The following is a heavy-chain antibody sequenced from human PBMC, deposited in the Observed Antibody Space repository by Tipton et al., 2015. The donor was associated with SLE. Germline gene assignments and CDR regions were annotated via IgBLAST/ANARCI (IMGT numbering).Heavy chain of an antibody. CDR2: IRGTGGRT. Sequence: SLRLSCAVSGFTFINYAMSWVRQAPGKGLEWVSTIRGTGGRTFYADSVKGRFTISRDKSKDTLYLQMNNLTVDDTAVYFCAKEGSNSGRFFHHWGQGTLVTVSS. D-gene: IGHD3-10*01. V-gene: IGHV3-23*01. CDR1: GFTFINYA. CDR3: AKEGSNSGRFFHH. J-gene: IGHJ4*02.